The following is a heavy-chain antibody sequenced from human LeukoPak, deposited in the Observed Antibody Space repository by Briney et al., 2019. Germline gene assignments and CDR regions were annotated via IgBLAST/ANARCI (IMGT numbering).Heavy chain of an antibody. CDR2: INPSGGGT. V-gene: IGHV1-46*01. D-gene: IGHD1-7*01. CDR1: GYTFTNYF. J-gene: IGHJ4*02. CDR3: ARVELDY. Sequence: ASVKVSCKASGYTFTNYFMHWVRQAPGQGLEWMGVINPSGGGTTYAQRFQGRVTMTRDTSTSTAYMELRSLRSDDTAVYYCARVELDYWGQGTLVTVSS.